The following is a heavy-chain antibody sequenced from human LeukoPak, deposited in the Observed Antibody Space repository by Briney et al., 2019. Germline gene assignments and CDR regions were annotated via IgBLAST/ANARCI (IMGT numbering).Heavy chain of an antibody. J-gene: IGHJ6*02. Sequence: GASVKVSCKASGGTFSSYAISWVRQAPGQGLEWMGRIIPILGIANYAQKFQGRVTITADKSTSTAYMELRSLRSDDTAVYYCARFGDMGGWVPYYYYGMDVWGQGTTVTVSS. CDR1: GGTFSSYA. CDR3: ARFGDMGGWVPYYYYGMDV. CDR2: IIPILGIA. V-gene: IGHV1-69*04. D-gene: IGHD6-19*01.